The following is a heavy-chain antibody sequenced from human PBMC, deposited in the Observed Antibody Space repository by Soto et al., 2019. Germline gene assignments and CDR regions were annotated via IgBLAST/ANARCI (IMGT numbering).Heavy chain of an antibody. Sequence: PXGSLKLSCAASGFIFNTYSMNWVRQAPGKGLEWVSYISASSQTIFYADSVRGRFTISRDNANNSIYLQMVSLRDEDTAVYYCARTLSWRRGPFDYSGQGTLVTVSS. D-gene: IGHD2-15*01. CDR3: ARTLSWRRGPFDY. CDR1: GFIFNTYS. V-gene: IGHV3-48*02. CDR2: ISASSQTI. J-gene: IGHJ4*02.